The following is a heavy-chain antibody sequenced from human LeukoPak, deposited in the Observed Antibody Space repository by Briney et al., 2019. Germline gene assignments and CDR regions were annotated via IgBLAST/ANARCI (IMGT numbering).Heavy chain of an antibody. D-gene: IGHD6-13*01. J-gene: IGHJ4*02. CDR3: ARGEYSSSWHYFDY. CDR1: GYTFTSYG. V-gene: IGHV1-18*01. Sequence: ASVKVSCKASGYTFTSYGISWVRQAPGQGLEWMGWISAHSGNTNYAQKVQGRVTMTTDTSTSTAYMELRSLRSDDTAVYYCARGEYSSSWHYFDYWGQGTLVTVSS. CDR2: ISAHSGNT.